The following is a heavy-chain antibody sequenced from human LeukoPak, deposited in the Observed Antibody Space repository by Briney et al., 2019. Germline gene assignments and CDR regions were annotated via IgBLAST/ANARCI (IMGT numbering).Heavy chain of an antibody. D-gene: IGHD3-22*01. V-gene: IGHV3-30*07. Sequence: DSVKGRFTISRDNSKNTLYLQMNSLRAEDTAVYYCARGEGMGPYYDNSGYYLDVWGQGTTVTVSS. J-gene: IGHJ6*02. CDR3: ARGEGMGPYYDNSGYYLDV.